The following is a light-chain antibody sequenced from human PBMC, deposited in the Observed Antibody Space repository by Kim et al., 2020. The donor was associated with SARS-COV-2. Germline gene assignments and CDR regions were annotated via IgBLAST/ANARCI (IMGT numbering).Light chain of an antibody. CDR3: QSADSSGTDWV. V-gene: IGLV3-25*03. Sequence: PGQTARITCSGDALPKQYAYWYQQKPGQAPVLVIYKDSERPSGIPGRFSGSSSGTTVTLTISGVQAEDEADYYCQSADSSGTDWVFGGGTQLTVL. J-gene: IGLJ3*02. CDR2: KDS. CDR1: ALPKQY.